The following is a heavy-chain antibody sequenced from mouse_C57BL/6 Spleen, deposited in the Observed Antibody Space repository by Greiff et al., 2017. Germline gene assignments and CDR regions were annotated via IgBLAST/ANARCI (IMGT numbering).Heavy chain of an antibody. V-gene: IGHV1-39*01. Sequence: VQLKESGPELVKPGASVKISCTASGYSFTDYNMNWVKQSNGKSLEWIGVINPNYGTTSYNQKFKGKATLTADPSSRTAYMQLNSLTSEDSAVYYCARSGGNSESDWLAYWGQGTLVTVSA. CDR3: ARSGGNSESDWLAY. CDR1: GYSFTDYN. D-gene: IGHD2-1*01. CDR2: INPNYGTT. J-gene: IGHJ3*01.